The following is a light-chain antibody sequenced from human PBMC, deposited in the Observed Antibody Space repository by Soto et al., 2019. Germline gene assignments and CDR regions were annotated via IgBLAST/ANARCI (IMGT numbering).Light chain of an antibody. CDR1: HSDFGGYNY. CDR2: EVN. J-gene: IGLJ2*01. Sequence: QPVLTQPPSASGSPGQSVTISCTGAHSDFGGYNYVSWYQQHPGKAPKLMIFEVNKRPSGVPDRFSGSKFGNTASLTVSGLQAEDEADYYCSSYAGSNNVVFGGGTKLTVL. CDR3: SSYAGSNNVV. V-gene: IGLV2-8*01.